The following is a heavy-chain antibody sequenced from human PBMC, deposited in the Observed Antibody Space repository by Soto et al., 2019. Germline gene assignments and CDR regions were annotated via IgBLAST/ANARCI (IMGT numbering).Heavy chain of an antibody. CDR2: IYYSGTT. J-gene: IGHJ6*02. Sequence: SETLSLTCTVSGGSISDYYWSWIRQPPGKGLEWIGYIYYSGTTNCSPSLKSRVTISVDTSKNQLSLELSSVTAADSAIYYCARQSGGYYYYGMDVWGQGTTVTVSS. CDR1: GGSISDYY. D-gene: IGHD1-26*01. CDR3: ARQSGGYYYYGMDV. V-gene: IGHV4-59*08.